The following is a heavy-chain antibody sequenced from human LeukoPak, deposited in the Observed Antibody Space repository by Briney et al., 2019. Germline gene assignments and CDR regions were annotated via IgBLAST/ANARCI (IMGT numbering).Heavy chain of an antibody. CDR1: GGSFSDYY. J-gene: IGHJ4*02. CDR3: ATATKYYDILTGYYRGGVFDY. Sequence: SETLSLTCAVYGGSFSDYYCNWVRQPPGKGLEWIGEINHSGSTNYNPSLKSRVSISVDTSKNQVSLKLSSATAADTAVYFCATATKYYDILTGYYRGGVFDYWGQGTLVTVSS. D-gene: IGHD3-9*01. CDR2: INHSGST. V-gene: IGHV4-34*01.